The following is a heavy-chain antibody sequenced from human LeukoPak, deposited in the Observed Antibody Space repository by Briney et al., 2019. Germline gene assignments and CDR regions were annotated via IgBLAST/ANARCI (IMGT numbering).Heavy chain of an antibody. CDR2: IIPIFGTA. V-gene: IGHV1-69*01. Sequence: ASVKVSCKASGGTFSSYAISWVRQAPGQGLEWMGGIIPIFGTANYAQKFQGRVTITADESTSTAYMELSSLRSEDTAVYYCAQHTVTPESAFDIWGQGTMVTVSS. CDR1: GGTFSSYA. J-gene: IGHJ3*02. CDR3: AQHTVTPESAFDI. D-gene: IGHD4-17*01.